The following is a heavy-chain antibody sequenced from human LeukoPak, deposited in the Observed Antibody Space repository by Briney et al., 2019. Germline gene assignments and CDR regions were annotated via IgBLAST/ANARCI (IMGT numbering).Heavy chain of an antibody. CDR1: GFTFSSYG. J-gene: IGHJ6*03. CDR2: ISGSGGRT. D-gene: IGHD1/OR15-1a*01. Sequence: PGGSLRLSCAASGFTFSSYGMSWVRQAPGKGLEWVSVISGSGGRTYHADSVKGRFTISRDNSKNTLYLQMNSLRAEDTAVYYCARVQQWYYYMDVWGKGTTVTISS. V-gene: IGHV3-23*01. CDR3: ARVQQWYYYMDV.